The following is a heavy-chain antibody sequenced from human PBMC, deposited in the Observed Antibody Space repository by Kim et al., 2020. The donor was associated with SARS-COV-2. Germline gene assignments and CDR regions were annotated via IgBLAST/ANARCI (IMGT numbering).Heavy chain of an antibody. Sequence: ASVKVSCKASGYGFTGNYLHWVRQAPGQGLEWMGMINPSSGDTDYAQKFQDRVTMTRDTSISTAYLDLSRLISDDTAVYYCAKGSVGIAAPEYWGQGTLV. V-gene: IGHV1-2*02. D-gene: IGHD6-13*01. CDR2: INPSSGDT. CDR1: GYGFTGNY. CDR3: AKGSVGIAAPEY. J-gene: IGHJ4*02.